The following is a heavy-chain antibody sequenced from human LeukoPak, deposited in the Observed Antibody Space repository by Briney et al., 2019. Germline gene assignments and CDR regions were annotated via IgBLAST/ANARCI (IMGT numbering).Heavy chain of an antibody. CDR1: GLTFSRYS. D-gene: IGHD6-13*01. CDR2: ISAGGGDT. CDR3: AKDAAGPDN. Sequence: PGGSLRLSCVVSGLTFSRYSMSWVRQAPGKGLEWVSGISAGGGDTWYPDSVKGRFTISRDNSKNTLFLQMNSLRVEDTAIYYCAKDAAGPDNWGQGTLVTVSS. J-gene: IGHJ4*02. V-gene: IGHV3-23*01.